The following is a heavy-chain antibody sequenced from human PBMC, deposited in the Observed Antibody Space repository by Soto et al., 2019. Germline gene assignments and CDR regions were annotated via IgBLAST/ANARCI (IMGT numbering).Heavy chain of an antibody. CDR1: GGSISSYY. CDR2: IYYSGST. J-gene: IGHJ4*02. Sequence: SETLSLTCTVSGGSISSYYRSWIRQPPGKGLEWIGYIYYSGSTNYNPSLKSRVTISVDTSKNQFSLKLSSVTAADTAVYYCARHPSFLYYFDYWGQGTLVTVSS. D-gene: IGHD3-16*01. CDR3: ARHPSFLYYFDY. V-gene: IGHV4-59*08.